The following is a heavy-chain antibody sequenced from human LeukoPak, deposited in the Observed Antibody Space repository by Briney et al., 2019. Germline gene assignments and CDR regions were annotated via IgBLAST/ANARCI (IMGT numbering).Heavy chain of an antibody. CDR2: ISDSGRRT. V-gene: IGHV3-23*01. D-gene: IGHD5-18*01. CDR3: AISLRGGYNSGHGDY. CDR1: GFTFRSFA. J-gene: IGHJ4*02. Sequence: SGGSLRLSCAASGFTFRSFAMTWVRQAPGKGLEWVSTISDSGRRTYYADSVKGRFTVSRDNSKNTLYLQMDSLRAEDTVVFYCAISLRGGYNSGHGDYWGPGTLVTVSS.